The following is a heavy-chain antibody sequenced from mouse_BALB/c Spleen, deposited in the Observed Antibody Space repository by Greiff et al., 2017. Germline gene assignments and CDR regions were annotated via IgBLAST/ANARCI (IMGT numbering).Heavy chain of an antibody. J-gene: IGHJ2*01. V-gene: IGHV3-2*02. Sequence: ESGPGLVKPSQSLSLTCTVTGYSITSDYAWNWIRQFPGNKLEWMGYISYSGSTSYNPSLKSRISITRDTSKNQFFLQLNSVTTEDTATYYCARSRAYDYDEEGDFDYWGQGTTLTVSS. CDR1: GYSITSDYA. D-gene: IGHD2-4*01. CDR3: ARSRAYDYDEEGDFDY. CDR2: ISYSGST.